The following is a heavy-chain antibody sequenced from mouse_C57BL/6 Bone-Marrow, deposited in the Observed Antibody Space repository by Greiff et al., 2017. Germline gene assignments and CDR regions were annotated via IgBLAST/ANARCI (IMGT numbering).Heavy chain of an antibody. D-gene: IGHD2-1*01. CDR2: IYPRSGNT. V-gene: IGHV1-81*01. CDR1: GYTFTSYG. Sequence: VQRVESGAELARPGASVKLSCKASGYTFTSYGISWVKQRTGQGLEWIGEIYPRSGNTYYNEKFKGKATLTADKSSSTAYMELRSLTSEDSAVYFCARGDLLKGAMDYWGQGTSVTVSS. J-gene: IGHJ4*01. CDR3: ARGDLLKGAMDY.